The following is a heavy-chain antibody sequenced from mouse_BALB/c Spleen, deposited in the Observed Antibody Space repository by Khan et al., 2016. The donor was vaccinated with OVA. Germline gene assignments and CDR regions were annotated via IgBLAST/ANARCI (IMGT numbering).Heavy chain of an antibody. V-gene: IGHV2-6-5*01. D-gene: IGHD4-1*01. CDR1: GFSLTDYG. CDR3: AKHLTLYPYYFDY. Sequence: VELVESGPGLVAPSQSLSITCTVSGFSLTDYGVSWIRQPPGKGLEWLGVIWGGGITYYNSALKSRLSISKDNSKSQVFLKMNSLQTDDTAMYYCAKHLTLYPYYFDYWGHGTTLTVSS. J-gene: IGHJ2*01. CDR2: IWGGGIT.